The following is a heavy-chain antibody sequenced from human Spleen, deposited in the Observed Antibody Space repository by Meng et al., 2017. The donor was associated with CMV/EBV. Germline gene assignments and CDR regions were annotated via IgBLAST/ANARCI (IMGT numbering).Heavy chain of an antibody. V-gene: IGHV1-18*01. CDR1: YPFPSYG. D-gene: IGHD3-10*01. J-gene: IGHJ5*02. CDR3: ARLGITMVRGVSNWFDP. Sequence: YPFPSYGISWVRQAPGQGLEWMGWISAYNGNTNYAQKLQGRVTMTTDTSTSTAYMELRSLRSDDTAVYYCARLGITMVRGVSNWFDPWGQGTLVTVSS. CDR2: ISAYNGNT.